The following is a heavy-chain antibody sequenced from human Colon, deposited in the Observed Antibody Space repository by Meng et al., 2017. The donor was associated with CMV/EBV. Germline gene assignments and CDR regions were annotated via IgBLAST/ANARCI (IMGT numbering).Heavy chain of an antibody. D-gene: IGHD2-21*02. CDR2: IITIAGTT. CDR3: ARLICGGDCYLDY. CDR1: NGTFTSYA. J-gene: IGHJ4*02. Sequence: QVHRVQSGAAGKKPGSSGKVSCKSSNGTFTSYAISWVRQGRGQGVEWVGGIITIAGTTDYAQKFQCRVTITADESTSTAYMKLSNLGSEDKAIYYCARLICGGDCYLDYWGRGTLVTVSS. V-gene: IGHV1-69*01.